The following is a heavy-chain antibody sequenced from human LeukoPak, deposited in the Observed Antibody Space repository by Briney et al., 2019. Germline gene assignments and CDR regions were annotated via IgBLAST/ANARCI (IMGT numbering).Heavy chain of an antibody. Sequence: GGSLRLSCAASGFTFSTHGMHWVRQAPGKGLEWVAVIWYDGGNKYYADSVKGRFTISRDNSKNTLYLQMNSLRAEDTAIYYCARDPDRSGFDYWGQGTLVTVSS. J-gene: IGHJ4*02. CDR1: GFTFSTHG. CDR3: ARDPDRSGFDY. V-gene: IGHV3-33*01. CDR2: IWYDGGNK. D-gene: IGHD1-14*01.